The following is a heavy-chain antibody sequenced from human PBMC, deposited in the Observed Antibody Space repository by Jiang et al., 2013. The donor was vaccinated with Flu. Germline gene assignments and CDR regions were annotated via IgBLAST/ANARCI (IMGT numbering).Heavy chain of an antibody. CDR2: IDYTGST. Sequence: SGSRTGEAFGDPVPRTALSLVAPSGVSTGAGCGSFQGRDWSGLGFIDYTGSTTYNPSLKGRFTITVDTSKSQFYLKLTSLTAADTAIYYCARDWGLDFALGFFDYWGQGTLVTVSS. CDR1: VAPSGVST. V-gene: IGHV4-59*01. J-gene: IGHJ4*02. CDR3: ARDWGLDFALGFFDY. D-gene: IGHD3/OR15-3a*01.